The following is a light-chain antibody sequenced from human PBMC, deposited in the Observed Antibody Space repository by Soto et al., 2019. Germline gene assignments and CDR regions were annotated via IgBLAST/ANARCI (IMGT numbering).Light chain of an antibody. J-gene: IGKJ4*01. CDR3: QQSYSTPSVT. CDR2: AAS. CDR1: QSIRSY. V-gene: IGKV1-39*01. Sequence: DIQMTQSPSSLSASVGDRVTITCRASQSIRSYLNWYQQKPGKAPKLLIYAASSLQSGVPSRFSGSGSGTDLTLTISSLQPEDFATYYCQQSYSTPSVTFGGGTKVEIK.